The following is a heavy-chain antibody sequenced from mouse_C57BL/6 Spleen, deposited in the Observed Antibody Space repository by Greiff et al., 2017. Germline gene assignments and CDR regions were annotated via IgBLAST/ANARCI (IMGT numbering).Heavy chain of an antibody. J-gene: IGHJ2*01. CDR3: ARRSTTVVGDFDY. D-gene: IGHD1-1*01. CDR2: ISSGSSTI. Sequence: EVQVVESGGGLVKPGGSLKLSCAASGFTFSDYGMHWVRQAPEKGLEWVAYISSGSSTIYYADTVKGRFTISRDNAKNTLFLQMTSLRSEDTAMYYCARRSTTVVGDFDYWGQGTTLTVSS. CDR1: GFTFSDYG. V-gene: IGHV5-17*01.